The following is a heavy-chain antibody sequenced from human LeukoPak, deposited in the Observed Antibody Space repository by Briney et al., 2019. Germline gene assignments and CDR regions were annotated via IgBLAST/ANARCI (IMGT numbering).Heavy chain of an antibody. D-gene: IGHD2-2*01. Sequence: GGSLRLSCAASGFTFSSYAMSWGRQAPGKGLELVSAISGSGGSTYYADSVKGRFPISRDNSKNTLYLQMNSLRDEATAVYYCAKVVPEYCSSTSCYPRFAPWGQGTLVTVSS. J-gene: IGHJ5*02. CDR2: ISGSGGST. V-gene: IGHV3-23*01. CDR1: GFTFSSYA. CDR3: AKVVPEYCSSTSCYPRFAP.